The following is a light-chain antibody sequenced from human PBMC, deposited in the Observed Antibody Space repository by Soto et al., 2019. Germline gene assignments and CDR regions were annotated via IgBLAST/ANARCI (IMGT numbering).Light chain of an antibody. V-gene: IGKV1-5*01. Sequence: DIQLTQSPSTLSASVGDRVTITCRASQYTSHWLAWYQQKPGKAPKLLIHDASNLESGVPTRFSGSGSGTEFTLTISSLQSEDFATYYCQQYYRFPFTFGQGTKLEIK. J-gene: IGKJ2*01. CDR1: QYTSHW. CDR2: DAS. CDR3: QQYYRFPFT.